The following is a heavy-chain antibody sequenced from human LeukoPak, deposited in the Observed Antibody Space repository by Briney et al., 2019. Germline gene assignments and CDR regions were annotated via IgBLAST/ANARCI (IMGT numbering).Heavy chain of an antibody. D-gene: IGHD3-22*01. CDR2: IKQDGSEK. J-gene: IGHJ5*02. V-gene: IGHV3-7*01. CDR1: GFTFSSYW. Sequence: GGSLRLSCAASGFTFSSYWMSWVRQAPGKGLEWVANIKQDGSEKYYVDSVKGRFTISRDNAKNSLCLQMNSLRAEDPAVYYCARELGYYDSSGYYHPWGQGTLVTVSS. CDR3: ARELGYYDSSGYYHP.